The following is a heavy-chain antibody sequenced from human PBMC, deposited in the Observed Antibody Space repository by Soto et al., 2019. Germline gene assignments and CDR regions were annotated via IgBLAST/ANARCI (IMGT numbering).Heavy chain of an antibody. V-gene: IGHV3-21*01. CDR1: GFTFSSYS. Sequence: EVQLVESGGGLVKPGGSLRLSCAASGFTFSSYSMNWVRQAPGKGLEWVSSISSSSSYIYYADSVNGRFTISRDNAKNSLYLQMNSLRAEDTAVYYCARGSNGDYVDYFDYWGQGTLVTVSS. J-gene: IGHJ4*02. CDR2: ISSSSSYI. CDR3: ARGSNGDYVDYFDY. D-gene: IGHD4-17*01.